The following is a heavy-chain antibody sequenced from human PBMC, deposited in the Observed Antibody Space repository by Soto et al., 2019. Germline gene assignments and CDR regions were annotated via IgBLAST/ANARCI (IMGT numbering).Heavy chain of an antibody. CDR2: INLMSGGT. Sequence: WASVKVSCKASGYTFPDYYIHWVRRAPGQGLEWVGWINLMSGGTNYAQKFQGRVTMARDASITTAYMELSRLRSDDTAVYYCARELVVSAPAGYHFFGYRGQGTLVTVSS. CDR1: GYTFPDYY. CDR3: ARELVVSAPAGYHFFGY. D-gene: IGHD6-25*01. V-gene: IGHV1-2*02. J-gene: IGHJ4*02.